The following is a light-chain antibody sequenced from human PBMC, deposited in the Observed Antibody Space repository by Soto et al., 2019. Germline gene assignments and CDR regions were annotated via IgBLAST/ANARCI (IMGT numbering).Light chain of an antibody. V-gene: IGKV1-39*01. Sequence: DIQLTQSPSSLSASVGGGVTITCRASQSVSRFLNWYQQKPGKAPHLLIIGASTLQEGVPSRFSGSGSGTDFTRTISSVQPEDFATYYCQQTHSAPRTFGQGTRVEIK. CDR1: QSVSRF. CDR2: GAS. CDR3: QQTHSAPRT. J-gene: IGKJ1*01.